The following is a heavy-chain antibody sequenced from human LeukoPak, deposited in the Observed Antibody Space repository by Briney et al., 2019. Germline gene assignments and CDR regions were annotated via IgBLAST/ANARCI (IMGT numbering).Heavy chain of an antibody. CDR1: GGSISSYY. J-gene: IGHJ4*02. CDR3: ARAPRDTIFGVVTHYFDY. CDR2: IYYSGST. Sequence: SETPSLTCTVSGGSISSYYWSWIRQPPGKGLEWIGYIYYSGSTNYNPSLKSRVTISVDTSKNQFSLKLSSVTAADTAVYYCARAPRDTIFGVVTHYFDYWGQGTLVTVSS. V-gene: IGHV4-59*01. D-gene: IGHD3-3*01.